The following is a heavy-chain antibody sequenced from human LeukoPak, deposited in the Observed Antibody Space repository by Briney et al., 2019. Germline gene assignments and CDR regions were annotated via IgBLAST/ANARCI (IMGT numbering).Heavy chain of an antibody. Sequence: GGSLRLSCVASGFTFSTHGMHWVRQAPGKGLEWVAVIWFDGSNKYSADSVKGRFTISRDNSKNTLHLQMNSLRAEDTAVYYCARDPEYSTSSVDYWGQGTLVTVPS. CDR3: ARDPEYSTSSVDY. CDR1: GFTFSTHG. CDR2: IWFDGSNK. J-gene: IGHJ4*02. V-gene: IGHV3-33*01. D-gene: IGHD6-6*01.